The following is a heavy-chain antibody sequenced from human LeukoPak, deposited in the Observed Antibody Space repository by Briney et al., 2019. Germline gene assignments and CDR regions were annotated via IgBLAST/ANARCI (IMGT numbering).Heavy chain of an antibody. CDR3: ARSYSNHLFGMDV. V-gene: IGHV3-66*01. CDR2: MYSGGST. Sequence: GGSLRLSCAASGFTLSSYYMSWVRQTPGKGLEWVSVMYSGGSTYYTDSVKGRVAISRHNSQNTVFLQMNSVRFEDTAVYYCARSYSNHLFGMDVWGQGTAVTVSS. J-gene: IGHJ6*02. CDR1: GFTLSSYY. D-gene: IGHD4-11*01.